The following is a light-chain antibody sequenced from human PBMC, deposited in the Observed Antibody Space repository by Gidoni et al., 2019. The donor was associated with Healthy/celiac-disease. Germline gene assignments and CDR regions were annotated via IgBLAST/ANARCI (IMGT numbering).Light chain of an antibody. CDR2: QDS. Sequence: SYALTHPPSVCVSPGQTASITCSGDKLGDKYACWYQQKPGQSPVLVIYQDSKRPSGLPERFSGSNSGNTATLTISGTQAMDEADYYCKAWDSSAVVFGGGTKLTVL. CDR3: KAWDSSAVV. CDR1: KLGDKY. V-gene: IGLV3-1*01. J-gene: IGLJ2*01.